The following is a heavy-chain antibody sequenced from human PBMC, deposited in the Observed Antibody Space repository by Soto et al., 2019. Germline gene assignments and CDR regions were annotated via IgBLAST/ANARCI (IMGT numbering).Heavy chain of an antibody. Sequence: GGSLRLSCEATGCTFSAYNMNWVRQAPGKGLEWISFISHNGDTIYYPDSVKGRFTISRDNAKDSLFLQMNSLRAEDTAVYFCARDLSWRYFDYWGHGTLVTVSS. CDR2: ISHNGDTI. V-gene: IGHV3-48*01. J-gene: IGHJ4*01. CDR1: GCTFSAYN. CDR3: ARDLSWRYFDY.